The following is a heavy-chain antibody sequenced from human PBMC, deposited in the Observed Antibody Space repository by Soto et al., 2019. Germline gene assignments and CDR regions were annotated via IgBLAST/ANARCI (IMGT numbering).Heavy chain of an antibody. V-gene: IGHV1-46*02. D-gene: IGHD1-1*01. CDR3: ARALNWNGPPFDP. J-gene: IGHJ5*02. CDR1: GFNFNIHF. CDR2: ISPSGDKT. Sequence: QRQLLQSGAELKRPGASVKIACEASGFNFNIHFIHWVRLAPGQGLEWLGKISPSGDKTTYPEKFQERVVMTKDTSANIVYMELTRLTSDDTAVYYCARALNWNGPPFDPWGQGTLVTVSS.